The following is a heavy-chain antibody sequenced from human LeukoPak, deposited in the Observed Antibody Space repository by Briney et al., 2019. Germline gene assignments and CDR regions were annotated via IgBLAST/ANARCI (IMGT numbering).Heavy chain of an antibody. CDR3: ARAYYDFLWGTHNWLDP. J-gene: IGHJ5*02. V-gene: IGHV4-61*02. CDR2: IYSTGST. CDR1: GHYISSGYY. Sequence: SETLSLICTVSGHYISSGYYWNWIRQPAGKGLEWIGRIYSTGSTNYNPSLKRRVTISVDTSKNEFSLELSSVTAADTAVYYCARAYYDFLWGTHNWLDPWGQGTLVTVSS. D-gene: IGHD3-16*01.